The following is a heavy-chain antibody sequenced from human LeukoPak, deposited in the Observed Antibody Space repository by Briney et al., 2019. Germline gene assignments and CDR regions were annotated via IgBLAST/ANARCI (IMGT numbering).Heavy chain of an antibody. CDR2: ISWNSGDI. CDR3: AKSQSYDFWRGYMDV. CDR1: GFTFDDYA. V-gene: IGHV3-9*01. D-gene: IGHD3-3*01. Sequence: GGSLRLSCAASGFTFDDYAMHWVRQAPGKGLEWLSGISWNSGDIGYADSVKGRFTISRDNAKNSLYLQMNSLRAEDTALYYCAKSQSYDFWRGYMDVWGQGTTVTVSS. J-gene: IGHJ6*02.